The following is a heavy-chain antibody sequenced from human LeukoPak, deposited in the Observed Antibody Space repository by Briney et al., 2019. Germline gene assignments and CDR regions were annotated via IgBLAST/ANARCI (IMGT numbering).Heavy chain of an antibody. Sequence: EPSETLSLTCSVSGGPISSLYWSWIRQPPGKGLEWIGYIYYTGSTNYNPSLKSRVTMFVDMSKNQFSLRLKPMTAVDTAVYYCARPRAYSSSSPFDYWGQGTLVTVSS. CDR2: IYYTGST. CDR3: ARPRAYSSSSPFDY. CDR1: GGPISSLY. J-gene: IGHJ4*02. V-gene: IGHV4-59*08. D-gene: IGHD6-6*01.